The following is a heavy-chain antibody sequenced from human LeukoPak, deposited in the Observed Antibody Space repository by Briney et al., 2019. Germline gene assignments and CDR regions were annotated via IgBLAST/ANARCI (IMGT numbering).Heavy chain of an antibody. CDR2: ISAYNGNT. V-gene: IGHV1-18*01. CDR3: AREYDDILDGYTNYYYYYLDV. Sequence: ASVKVSCKASGYTFTSYGISWVRQAPGQGLEWMGWISAYNGNTNYAQKLQGRVTMTTDTSTSTDYMELRSLRSDDTAVYYCAREYDDILDGYTNYYYYYLDVWGKGTTVTVSS. CDR1: GYTFTSYG. D-gene: IGHD3-9*01. J-gene: IGHJ6*03.